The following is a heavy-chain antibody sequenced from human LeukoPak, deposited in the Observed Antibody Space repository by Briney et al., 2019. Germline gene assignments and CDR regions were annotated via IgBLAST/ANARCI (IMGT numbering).Heavy chain of an antibody. J-gene: IGHJ3*02. CDR2: IYTSGST. D-gene: IGHD6-6*01. V-gene: IGHV4-4*07. CDR1: GGSISSYY. Sequence: SSETLSLTCTVSGGSISSYYWSWIRQPAGKGLEWIGRIYTSGSTNYNPSLKSRVTMSVDTSKNQFSLKLSSVTAADTAVYYCARGKIAARRLLHAFDIWGQGTMVTVSA. CDR3: ARGKIAARRLLHAFDI.